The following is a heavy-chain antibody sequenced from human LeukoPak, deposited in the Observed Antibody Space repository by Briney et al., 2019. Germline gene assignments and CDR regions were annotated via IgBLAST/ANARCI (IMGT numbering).Heavy chain of an antibody. CDR2: INHSGST. D-gene: IGHD1-26*01. CDR3: AREYPKGGSYRFDP. Sequence: SETLSLTCAVYGGSFSGYYWSWIRQPPGKGLEWIGEINHSGSTNYNPSLKSRVTISVDTSKNQFSLKLSSVTAADTAVYYCAREYPKGGSYRFDPWGQGTLVTVSS. V-gene: IGHV4-34*01. CDR1: GGSFSGYY. J-gene: IGHJ5*02.